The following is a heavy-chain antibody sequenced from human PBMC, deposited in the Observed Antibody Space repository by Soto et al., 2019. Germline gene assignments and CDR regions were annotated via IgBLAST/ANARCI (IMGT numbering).Heavy chain of an antibody. Sequence: PGGSQRVSSAASGVSFCSSAVRGVRQAPGKGLEWVSAITGSGGRTYYADSMKGRFTISRDNSKNTLYLQMNNLRAEDTAVYYCAKDSQGYATWFDYYSYMDVRGKGTTVTVSS. V-gene: IGHV3-23*01. CDR1: GVSFCSSA. D-gene: IGHD3-10*01. J-gene: IGHJ6*03. CDR2: ITGSGGRT. CDR3: AKDSQGYATWFDYYSYMDV.